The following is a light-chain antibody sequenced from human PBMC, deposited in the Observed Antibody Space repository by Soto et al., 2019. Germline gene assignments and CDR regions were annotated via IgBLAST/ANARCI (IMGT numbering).Light chain of an antibody. CDR2: GAS. J-gene: IGKJ5*01. CDR3: QQYGTTRIT. V-gene: IGKV3-20*01. Sequence: EIVCTQSPGTLSLSPGERATLSGMAGQSVSNSYLAWYQQKPGQAPRLLMYGASNRATGIQDRLSGSGSETDSTLTISRLEPEDFAVYYCQQYGTTRITFGQGTRLEIK. CDR1: QSVSNSY.